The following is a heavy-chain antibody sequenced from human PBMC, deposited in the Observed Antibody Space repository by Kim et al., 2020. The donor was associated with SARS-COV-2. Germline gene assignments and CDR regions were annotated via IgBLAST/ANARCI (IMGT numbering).Heavy chain of an antibody. Sequence: ASVKVSCKASGYTFTGYSMHWVRQAPGQGLEWMGRINPNSGATNYAQKFQGRVTMTRDTSISTAYMELSRLRSDDTAVYYCARDPEGYDSSGYYSNWYFDLWGRGTLVTVSS. CDR1: GYTFTGYS. CDR3: ARDPEGYDSSGYYSNWYFDL. J-gene: IGHJ2*01. D-gene: IGHD3-22*01. V-gene: IGHV1-2*06. CDR2: INPNSGAT.